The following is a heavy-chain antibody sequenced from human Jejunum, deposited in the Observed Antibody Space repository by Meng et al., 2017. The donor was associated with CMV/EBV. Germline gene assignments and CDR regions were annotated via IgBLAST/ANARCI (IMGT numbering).Heavy chain of an antibody. CDR3: AKERTDSGFDAFDV. J-gene: IGHJ3*01. D-gene: IGHD1-26*01. Sequence: TFSGYYIHGGRQAPGQGLEWMGWINPKSGATDYEQKFRGRGTVTRDTSITTAYMELSSLRSDDTAVYYCAKERTDSGFDAFDVWGQGTMVTVSS. V-gene: IGHV1-2*02. CDR2: INPKSGAT. CDR1: TFSGYY.